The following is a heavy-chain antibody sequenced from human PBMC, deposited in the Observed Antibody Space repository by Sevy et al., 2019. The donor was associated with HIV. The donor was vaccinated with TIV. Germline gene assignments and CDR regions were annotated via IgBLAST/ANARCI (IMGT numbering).Heavy chain of an antibody. V-gene: IGHV3-30-3*01. CDR3: ARDGRNYLATQRGRNAFDI. CDR2: ISYEGSNK. CDR1: GFTFSSYA. D-gene: IGHD1-7*01. J-gene: IGHJ3*02. Sequence: GGSLRLSCAASGFTFSSYAMHWVRQAPGKGLEWVAVISYEGSNKYYANSVKGRFTISRDNSKNTLYMQMNSLRAEDTAVYYSARDGRNYLATQRGRNAFDIWGQGTMVTVSS.